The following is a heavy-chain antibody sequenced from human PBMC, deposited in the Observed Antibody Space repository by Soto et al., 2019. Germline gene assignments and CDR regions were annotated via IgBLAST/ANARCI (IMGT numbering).Heavy chain of an antibody. V-gene: IGHV1-18*01. Sequence: QVQLVQSGAEVKKPGASVKVSCKASGYTFTSYGISWVRQAPGQGLEWMGWISAYNGNTNYAQKLQGRVTMTTDTSTSPAYMEVRSLRSDDTAVYYCARDWWELTAGYGMDVWGQGTTVTVSS. CDR3: ARDWWELTAGYGMDV. J-gene: IGHJ6*02. CDR1: GYTFTSYG. D-gene: IGHD1-26*01. CDR2: ISAYNGNT.